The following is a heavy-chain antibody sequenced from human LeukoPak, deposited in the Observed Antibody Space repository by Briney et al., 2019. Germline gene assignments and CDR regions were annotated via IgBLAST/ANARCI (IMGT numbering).Heavy chain of an antibody. Sequence: PGRSLRLSCAASGFTFSSYAMHWVRQAPGKGLEWVAVISYDGSNKYYADSVKGRFTISRDNSKNTLYLQMNSLRAEDTAVYYCAKDSRYCSGGSCYFFDYWGQGTLVTVSS. CDR2: ISYDGSNK. D-gene: IGHD2-15*01. CDR1: GFTFSSYA. J-gene: IGHJ4*02. V-gene: IGHV3-30*04. CDR3: AKDSRYCSGGSCYFFDY.